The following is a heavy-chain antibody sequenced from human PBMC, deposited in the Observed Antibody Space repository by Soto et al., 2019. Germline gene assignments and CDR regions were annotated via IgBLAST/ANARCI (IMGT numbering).Heavy chain of an antibody. V-gene: IGHV3-23*01. D-gene: IGHD6-19*01. CDR3: AKDMLLAVAGMGAFDI. J-gene: IGHJ3*02. CDR1: GFTFSSYA. Sequence: GGSLRLSCAASGFTFSSYAMSWVRQAPGKGLEWVSAISGSGGSTYYADSVKGRFTISRDNSKNTLYLQMNSLRAEDTAVYYCAKDMLLAVAGMGAFDIWGQGTMVTVSS. CDR2: ISGSGGST.